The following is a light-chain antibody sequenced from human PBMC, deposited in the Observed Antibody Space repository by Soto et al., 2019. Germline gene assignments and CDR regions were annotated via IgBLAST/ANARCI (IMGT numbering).Light chain of an antibody. V-gene: IGLV1-44*01. CDR3: AAWDDSLNGYV. J-gene: IGLJ1*01. CDR1: SSNIGTNA. CDR2: NNN. Sequence: QLVLTQPPSASGTPGQRVTISCSGGSSNIGTNAVNWYQQLPGTAPKLLIYNNNQRPSGVPDRFSGSKSGTSASLAISGLQSEDEADYYCAAWDDSLNGYVFGTGTKVTVL.